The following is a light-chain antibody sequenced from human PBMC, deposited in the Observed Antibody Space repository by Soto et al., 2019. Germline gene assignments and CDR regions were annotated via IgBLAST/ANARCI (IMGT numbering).Light chain of an antibody. CDR2: GAS. Sequence: EIVLTQSPGSLSLSPGERATLSCRASQSVSNNYLAWYQQKPGQAPRLLIYGASSRATGIPDRFSGSGSETDFTLTISRLETEDFAVYYCQQYGSSPGLFTFGPGTKVDIK. V-gene: IGKV3-20*01. CDR3: QQYGSSPGLFT. CDR1: QSVSNNY. J-gene: IGKJ3*01.